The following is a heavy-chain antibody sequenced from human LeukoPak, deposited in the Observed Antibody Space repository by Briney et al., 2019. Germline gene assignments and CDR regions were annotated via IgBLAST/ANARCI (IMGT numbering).Heavy chain of an antibody. Sequence: ASVKVSCKASGYTLTSYGINWMRQAPGQGLEWMGWISTQSGNTNYAQKVQGRLTLTADRSTNTAYMELRSLRSDDTAVYYCARGAYGDKWGQGTMVTVSS. D-gene: IGHD4-17*01. CDR2: ISTQSGNT. V-gene: IGHV1-18*01. CDR1: GYTLTSYG. J-gene: IGHJ4*02. CDR3: ARGAYGDK.